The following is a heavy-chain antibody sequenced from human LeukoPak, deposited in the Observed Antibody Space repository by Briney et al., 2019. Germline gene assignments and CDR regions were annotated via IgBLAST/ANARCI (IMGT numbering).Heavy chain of an antibody. D-gene: IGHD5-12*01. CDR1: GFTFSSYG. Sequence: GGSLRLSCAASGFTFSSYGMHWVRQAPGKGLEWLAFVSYDGSKKYYSDSVKGRFTISRDNSKNTLFLQMNSLRAEDTAVYSCAKDVKFSWPFYFDYWGQGILVTVSS. CDR3: AKDVKFSWPFYFDY. J-gene: IGHJ4*02. V-gene: IGHV3-30*18. CDR2: VSYDGSKK.